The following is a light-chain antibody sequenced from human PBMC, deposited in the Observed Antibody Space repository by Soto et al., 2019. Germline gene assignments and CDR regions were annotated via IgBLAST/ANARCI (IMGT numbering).Light chain of an antibody. Sequence: DVVLTQTPLSSPVTLGQPASISCRASQSLVHSDGNTYLSWLQQRPGQPPRLLIYQISNQFSGVLDRCSGSGAGTAFTLKISRVAAEDVGVYYCMQFALFPRTFGQGPKVEIK. J-gene: IGKJ1*01. CDR2: QIS. CDR3: MQFALFPRT. CDR1: QSLVHSDGNTY. V-gene: IGKV2-24*01.